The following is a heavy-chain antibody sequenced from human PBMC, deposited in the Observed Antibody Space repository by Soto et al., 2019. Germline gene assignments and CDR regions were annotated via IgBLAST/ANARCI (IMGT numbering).Heavy chain of an antibody. CDR3: ARDFGDSSRHFDY. CDR1: GYVFTSYG. Sequence: GASVKVSCKASGYVFTSYGISWVRQAPGQGLEWMGWISGYNGNTNYALKLQGRVTMTTDTSTYTAYMELSTLRSDDTAVYYCARDFGDSSRHFDYWGQGTPVTVSS. D-gene: IGHD3-22*01. CDR2: ISGYNGNT. J-gene: IGHJ4*02. V-gene: IGHV1-18*01.